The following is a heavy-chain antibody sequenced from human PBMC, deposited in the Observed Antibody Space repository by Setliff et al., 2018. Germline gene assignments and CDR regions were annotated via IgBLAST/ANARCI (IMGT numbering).Heavy chain of an antibody. J-gene: IGHJ5*02. CDR2: IYHSGST. Sequence: PSETLSLTCTVSGASINSLSWWSWVRQPPGKGLEWIGEIYHSGSTNYNPSLKSRVTISVDKSKNQFSLKLSSVTAADTAVYYCARMVLLGGFDPWGQGTLVTVSS. CDR1: GASINSLSW. CDR3: ARMVLLGGFDP. D-gene: IGHD3-10*01. V-gene: IGHV4-4*02.